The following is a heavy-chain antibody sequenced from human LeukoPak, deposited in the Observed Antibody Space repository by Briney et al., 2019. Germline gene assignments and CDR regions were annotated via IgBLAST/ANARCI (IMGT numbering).Heavy chain of an antibody. CDR1: GGTFSSYA. D-gene: IGHD6-13*01. CDR3: ARSPLRPYSSSPDYYYYYGMDV. CDR2: IIPIFGTA. Sequence: ASVKVSCKASGGTFSSYAISWVRQAPGQGLEWMGGIIPIFGTANYAQKFQGRVTITADESTSTAYMELSSLRSEDTAVYYCARSPLRPYSSSPDYYYYYGMDVWGRGTTVTVSS. V-gene: IGHV1-69*01. J-gene: IGHJ6*02.